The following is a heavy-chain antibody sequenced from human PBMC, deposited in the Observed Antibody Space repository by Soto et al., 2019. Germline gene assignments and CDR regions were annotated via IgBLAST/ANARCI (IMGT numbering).Heavy chain of an antibody. CDR2: MSPGGNSQ. CDR1: GFNFNIHA. D-gene: IGHD3-22*01. CDR3: ASGAAFYYDTSRY. Sequence: QVQLMESGGGVVQSGGSLRLSCAAPGFNFNIHALHWNRQAPGEGLEWVAVMSPGGNSQYYADSVKGRFTISRDTSKSTLYRQMTSLRPEDPAVYYCASGAAFYYDTSRYWGQGTLVTVSS. J-gene: IGHJ4*02. V-gene: IGHV3-30-3*01.